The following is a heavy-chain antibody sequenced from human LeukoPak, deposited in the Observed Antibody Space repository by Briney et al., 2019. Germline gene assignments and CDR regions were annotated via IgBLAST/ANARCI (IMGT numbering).Heavy chain of an antibody. D-gene: IGHD3-10*01. J-gene: IGHJ3*02. Sequence: PGGSLRLSCAASGFTFSSYGMHWVRQAPGKGLEWVSAISDSGGSTYYADSVKGRFTISRDNSKNTLYLQMNSLRAEDTAVYYCAKDLGYAFDIWGQGTMVTVSS. V-gene: IGHV3-23*01. CDR3: AKDLGYAFDI. CDR1: GFTFSSYG. CDR2: ISDSGGST.